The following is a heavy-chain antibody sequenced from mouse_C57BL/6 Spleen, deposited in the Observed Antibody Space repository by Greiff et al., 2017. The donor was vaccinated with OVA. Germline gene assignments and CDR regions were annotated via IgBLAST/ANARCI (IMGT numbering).Heavy chain of an antibody. Sequence: QVQLQQPGAELVKPGASVKMSCKASGYTFTSYWITWVKQRPGQGLEWIGDIYPGSGSTNYNEKFKSKATLTVDTSSSTAYMQLSSLTSEDSAVYYCARWRVGRGYFDDWGQGTTLTVSS. J-gene: IGHJ2*01. CDR3: ARWRVGRGYFDD. CDR1: GYTFTSYW. V-gene: IGHV1-55*01. CDR2: IYPGSGST. D-gene: IGHD4-1*01.